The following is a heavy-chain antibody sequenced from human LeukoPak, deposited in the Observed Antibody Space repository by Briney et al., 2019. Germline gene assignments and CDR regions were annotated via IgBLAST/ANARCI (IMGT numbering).Heavy chain of an antibody. CDR1: GGSISSYY. V-gene: IGHV4-59*01. D-gene: IGHD1-26*01. J-gene: IGHJ4*02. CDR3: ASITESGSDY. Sequence: PSETLSLTCTVSGGSISSYYWSWLRQPPGKGLEWIGYIYYSGSTNYNPSLKSRVTISVDTSKNQFSLKLSSVTAADTAVYYCASITESGSDYWGQGTLVTVSS. CDR2: IYYSGST.